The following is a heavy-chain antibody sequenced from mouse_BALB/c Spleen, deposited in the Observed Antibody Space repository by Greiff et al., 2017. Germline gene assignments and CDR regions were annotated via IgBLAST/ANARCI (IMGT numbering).Heavy chain of an antibody. CDR3: ANYGYDVVGRWFAY. J-gene: IGHJ3*01. CDR1: GYTFTSYY. CDR2: IYPGDGST. V-gene: IGHV1S56*01. Sequence: QVQLQQSGPELVKPGASVKMSCKASGYTFTSYYIHWVKQRPGQGLEWIGWIYPGDGSTKYNEKFKGKTTLTADKSSSTAYMLLSSLTSEDSAIYFCANYGYDVVGRWFAYWGQGTLVTVSA. D-gene: IGHD2-2*01.